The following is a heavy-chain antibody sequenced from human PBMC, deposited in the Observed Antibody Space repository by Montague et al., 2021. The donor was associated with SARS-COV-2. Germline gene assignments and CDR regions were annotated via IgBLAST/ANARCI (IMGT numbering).Heavy chain of an antibody. V-gene: IGHV4-34*01. D-gene: IGHD3-10*01. J-gene: IGHJ6*02. CDR2: INHSGST. CDR1: GGSFSGYH. CDR3: ARVRYYGSGTSLGMDV. Sequence: SETLSLTCAVYGGSFSGYHWSWIRQPPGKGLEWIGEINHSGSTNYNPSLKSRVTISVDTSKNQFSLKLSSVTDADTAVYYCARVRYYGSGTSLGMDVWGQGTTVTVSS.